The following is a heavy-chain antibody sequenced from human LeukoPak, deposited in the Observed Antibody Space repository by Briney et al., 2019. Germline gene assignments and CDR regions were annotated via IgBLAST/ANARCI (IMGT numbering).Heavy chain of an antibody. CDR1: GGSISSYY. CDR3: ARDSEVSSSSSDYYYYMDV. CDR2: IYYSGST. D-gene: IGHD6-6*01. Sequence: PSETLSLTCTVSGGSISSYYWSWIRQPPGKGLEWIGYIYYSGSTNYNPSLKSRVTISVDTSKNQFSLKLSSVTAADTAVYYCARDSEVSSSSSDYYYYMDVWGKGTTVTVSS. J-gene: IGHJ6*03. V-gene: IGHV4-59*12.